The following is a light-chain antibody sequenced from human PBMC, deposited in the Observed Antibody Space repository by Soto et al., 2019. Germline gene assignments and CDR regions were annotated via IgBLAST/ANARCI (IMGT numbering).Light chain of an antibody. CDR3: QPRANWPLT. Sequence: EIVLTQSPATLSLSPGERATLSCRASQSVGRSLAWYQQKPGQAPRLLIYDTSNRATGIPARFSGSGSGTDFTLTISSLEPEDFAVYYCQPRANWPLTFGGGTKVDIK. CDR1: QSVGRS. CDR2: DTS. V-gene: IGKV3-11*01. J-gene: IGKJ4*01.